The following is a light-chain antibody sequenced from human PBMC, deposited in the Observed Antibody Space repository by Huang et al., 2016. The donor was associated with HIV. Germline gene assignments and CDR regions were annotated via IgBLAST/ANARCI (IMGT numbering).Light chain of an antibody. V-gene: IGKV4-1*01. CDR3: QQYYSTPWT. CDR1: QSVLFSSNSKNY. Sequence: DIVMTQSPDSLPVSLGERATINCKSSQSVLFSSNSKNYLAWFQHKPRQPPKLLIYWASTRESGVPERFSGSGSGTDFTLTITSLQAEDVAVYYCQQYYSTPWTFGQGTKVEIK. J-gene: IGKJ1*01. CDR2: WAS.